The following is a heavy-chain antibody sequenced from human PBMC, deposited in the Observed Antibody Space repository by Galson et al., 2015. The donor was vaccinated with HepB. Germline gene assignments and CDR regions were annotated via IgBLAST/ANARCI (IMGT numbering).Heavy chain of an antibody. J-gene: IGHJ4*02. V-gene: IGHV5-10-1*01. Sequence: QSGAEVKKPGESLRISCKGSGYSFTSYWISWVRQMPGKGLEWMGRIDPSDSYTNYSPSFQGHVTISADKSISTAYLQWSSLKASDTAMYYCARHSADFWSGYFTEFDYWGQGTLVTVSS. D-gene: IGHD3-3*01. CDR1: GYSFTSYW. CDR2: IDPSDSYT. CDR3: ARHSADFWSGYFTEFDY.